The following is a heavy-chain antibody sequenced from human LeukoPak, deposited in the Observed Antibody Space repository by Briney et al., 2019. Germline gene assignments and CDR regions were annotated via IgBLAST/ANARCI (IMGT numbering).Heavy chain of an antibody. J-gene: IGHJ5*02. V-gene: IGHV1-2*02. Sequence: ASVKVSCKASGYIFTGYYMHWVRQAPGQGLEWMGWINPNSGGTNYAQKFQGRVTMTRDTSISTAYMELSRLRSDDTAVYYCARARGDYDDWFDPWGQGTLVTVSS. CDR2: INPNSGGT. CDR1: GYIFTGYY. CDR3: ARARGDYDDWFDP. D-gene: IGHD4-17*01.